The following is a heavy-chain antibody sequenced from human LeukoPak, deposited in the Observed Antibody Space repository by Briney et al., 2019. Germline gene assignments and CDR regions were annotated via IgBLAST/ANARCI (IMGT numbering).Heavy chain of an antibody. CDR3: AKVQAGSFDY. CDR1: GYSFTSYW. J-gene: IGHJ4*02. Sequence: GESLKISCKGSGYSFTSYWIGWVRQAPGKGLEWVSGISGSGGITYYADSVKGRFTISRDNSKNTLYLQMNSLRAEDTAVYYCAKVQAGSFDYWGQGTLVTVSS. V-gene: IGHV3-23*01. D-gene: IGHD6-19*01. CDR2: ISGSGGIT.